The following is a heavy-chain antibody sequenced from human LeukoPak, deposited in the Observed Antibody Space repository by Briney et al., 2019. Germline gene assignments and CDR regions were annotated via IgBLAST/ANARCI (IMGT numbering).Heavy chain of an antibody. CDR2: INPNSGGT. CDR3: ARVPSYGEDYSFDY. V-gene: IGHV1-2*02. J-gene: IGHJ4*02. D-gene: IGHD4-17*01. CDR1: GYTFTSYG. Sequence: GASVKVSCKASGYTFTSYGISWVRQAPGQGLEWMGWINPNSGGTNYAQKFQGRVTMTRDTSISTAYMELSRLRSDDTAVYYCARVPSYGEDYSFDYWGQGTLVTVSS.